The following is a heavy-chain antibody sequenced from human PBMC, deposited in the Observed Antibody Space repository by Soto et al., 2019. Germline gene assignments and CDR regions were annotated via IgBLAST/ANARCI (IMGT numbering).Heavy chain of an antibody. D-gene: IGHD2-15*01. V-gene: IGHV4-4*02. CDR3: ARDAYCSGGSGYELYYYYGMDV. Sequence: PSETLSLTCAVSGGSISSSNWWSWVRQPPGKGLEWIGEIYHSGSTNYNPSLKSRVTISVDKSKNQFSLKLSSVTAADTAVYYCARDAYCSGGSGYELYYYYGMDVWGQGPTVTVSS. CDR1: GGSISSSNW. CDR2: IYHSGST. J-gene: IGHJ6*02.